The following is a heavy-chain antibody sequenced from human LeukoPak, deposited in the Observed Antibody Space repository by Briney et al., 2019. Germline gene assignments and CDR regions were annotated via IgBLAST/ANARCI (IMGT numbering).Heavy chain of an antibody. Sequence: QTGGSLRLSCAASGFTFDDYAMFWVRQAPAKGLEWVSGISWNRKNIGYAASVKGRFTISRDNGKNSLYLQMNSLRAEDTAFYYCARGNRDSSGFYYYYGMDVWGQGTTVTVSS. J-gene: IGHJ6*02. D-gene: IGHD6-19*01. CDR1: GFTFDDYA. V-gene: IGHV3-9*01. CDR2: ISWNRKNI. CDR3: ARGNRDSSGFYYYYGMDV.